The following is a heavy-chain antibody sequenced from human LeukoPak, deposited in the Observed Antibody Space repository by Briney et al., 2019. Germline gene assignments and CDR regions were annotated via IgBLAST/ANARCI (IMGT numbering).Heavy chain of an antibody. V-gene: IGHV1-8*01. CDR3: ARRVEHWSGYYLTYYYYYGMDV. Sequence: ASVKVSCKASGYTFTSYDINWVRQVTGQGLEWMGWMNPNSGNTGYAQKFQGRVTMTRNTSISTAYMELSSLRSEDTAVYYCARRVEHWSGYYLTYYYYYGMDVWGQGTTVTVSS. D-gene: IGHD3-3*01. CDR2: MNPNSGNT. CDR1: GYTFTSYD. J-gene: IGHJ6*02.